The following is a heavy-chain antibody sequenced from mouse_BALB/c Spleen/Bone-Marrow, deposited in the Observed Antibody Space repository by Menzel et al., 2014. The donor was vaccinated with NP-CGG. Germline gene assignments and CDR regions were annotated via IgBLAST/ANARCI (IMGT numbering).Heavy chain of an antibody. V-gene: IGHV14-3*02. CDR3: ARVKLWSYAMDY. D-gene: IGHD1-1*02. CDR1: GFNIKDTY. Sequence: EVMLVESGAEPVKPGASVKLSCTASGFNIKDTYMHWVKQRPEQGLEWIGRIDPANGNTKYDPKFQGKATITANTSSNSAYLQLSSVTSEDTAVYYCARVKLWSYAMDYWGQGTSVTVSS. J-gene: IGHJ4*01. CDR2: IDPANGNT.